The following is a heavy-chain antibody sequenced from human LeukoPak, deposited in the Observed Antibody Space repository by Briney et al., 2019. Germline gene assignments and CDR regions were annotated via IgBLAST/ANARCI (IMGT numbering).Heavy chain of an antibody. CDR3: ARGNYYDSSGYYG. CDR1: GGSVSSGSYY. Sequence: PSETLSLTCTVSGGSVSSGSYYWSWIRQPPGKGLEWIGYIYYSGSTNYNPSLKSRVTISVDTSKNQFSLKLSSVTAADTAVYYCARGNYYDSSGYYGWGQGTLVTVSS. V-gene: IGHV4-61*01. CDR2: IYYSGST. D-gene: IGHD3-22*01. J-gene: IGHJ4*02.